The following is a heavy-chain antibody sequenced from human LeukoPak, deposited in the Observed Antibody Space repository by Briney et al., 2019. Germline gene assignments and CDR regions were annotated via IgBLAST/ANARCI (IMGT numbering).Heavy chain of an antibody. D-gene: IGHD5-12*01. Sequence: GGSLRLSCTTSGFNFRAYWMSWVRQAPGKGLEWVANINQGGSEKNYVDSVKGRFTISRDNAKNSLYLQMNSLRVEDTAVYYCTRDSGYNAFDIWGQGTMVSVSS. CDR3: TRDSGYNAFDI. CDR1: GFNFRAYW. CDR2: INQGGSEK. V-gene: IGHV3-7*01. J-gene: IGHJ3*02.